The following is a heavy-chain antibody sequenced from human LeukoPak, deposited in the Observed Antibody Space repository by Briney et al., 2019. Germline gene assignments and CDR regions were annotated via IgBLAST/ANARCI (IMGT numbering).Heavy chain of an antibody. J-gene: IGHJ4*02. D-gene: IGHD6-19*01. CDR2: INHSGST. Sequence: PSETLSLPWAVFGGSFRGYYWSWIRQPPGKGVEWIGEINHSGSTNYNPSIKSRVTISVDTSKNQFSLKLSSVTAADTAVYYCARAVIAVAGTRRYFDYWGQGTLVTVSS. CDR3: ARAVIAVAGTRRYFDY. CDR1: GGSFRGYY. V-gene: IGHV4-34*01.